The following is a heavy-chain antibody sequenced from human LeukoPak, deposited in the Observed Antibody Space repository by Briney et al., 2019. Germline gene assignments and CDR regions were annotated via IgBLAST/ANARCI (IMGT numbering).Heavy chain of an antibody. V-gene: IGHV3-30*18. J-gene: IGHJ4*02. CDR1: GFTFSSYG. CDR3: AKAEPLWF. CDR2: ISYDGSNK. Sequence: GRSLRLSCAASGFTFSSYGMHWVRQAPGKGLEWVAVISYDGSNKYYADSVKGRFTISRGNSKNTLYLQMNSLRAEDTAVYYCAKAEPLWFGDQGTLVTVSS. D-gene: IGHD3-10*01.